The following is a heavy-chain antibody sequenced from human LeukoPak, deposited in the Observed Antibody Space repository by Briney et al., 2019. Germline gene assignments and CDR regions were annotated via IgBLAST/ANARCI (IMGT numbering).Heavy chain of an antibody. D-gene: IGHD2-2*01. V-gene: IGHV3-20*04. Sequence: GGSLRLSCAASGFTFDDYGMSWVRQAPGKGLEWVSGINWNGGSTGYADSVKGRFTISRDNAKNSLYLQMNSLRAEDTALYYCARDRRYCSSTSCYSGAAHDAFDIWGQGTMVTVSS. CDR2: INWNGGST. J-gene: IGHJ3*02. CDR1: GFTFDDYG. CDR3: ARDRRYCSSTSCYSGAAHDAFDI.